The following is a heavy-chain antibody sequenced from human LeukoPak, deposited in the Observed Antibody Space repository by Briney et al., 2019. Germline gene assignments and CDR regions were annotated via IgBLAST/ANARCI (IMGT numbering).Heavy chain of an antibody. J-gene: IGHJ6*03. CDR3: AREGGVSYYYYYMDV. CDR1: GGSISTTNYY. V-gene: IGHV4-39*07. CDR2: IHYSGST. D-gene: IGHD2-21*01. Sequence: SETLSLTCNVSGGSISTTNYYWGWIRQPPGKGLEWLGNIHYSGSTNYNPSLKSRVTISVDTSKNQFSLKLSSVTAADTAVYYCAREGGVSYYYYYMDVWGKGTTVTVSS.